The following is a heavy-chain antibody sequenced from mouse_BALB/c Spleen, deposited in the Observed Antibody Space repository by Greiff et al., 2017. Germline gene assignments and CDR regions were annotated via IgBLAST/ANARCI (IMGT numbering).Heavy chain of an antibody. J-gene: IGHJ4*01. D-gene: IGHD2-4*01. CDR3: ARGDYGGDMDY. CDR2: IDPANGNT. Sequence: EVQLQQSGAELVKPGASVKLSCTASGFNIKDTYMHWVKQRPEQGLEWIGRIDPANGNTKYDPKFQGKATITADTSSNTAYLQLSSLTSEDTAVYYCARGDYGGDMDYWGQGTSVTVSS. V-gene: IGHV14-3*02. CDR1: GFNIKDTY.